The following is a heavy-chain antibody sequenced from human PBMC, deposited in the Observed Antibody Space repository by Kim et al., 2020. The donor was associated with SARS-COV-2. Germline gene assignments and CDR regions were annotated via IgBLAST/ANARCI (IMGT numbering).Heavy chain of an antibody. Sequence: GGSLRLSCVASGFTFTNAWMNWVRQAPGKGLEWVGRVKTKTDGGTTDYAAPVKDRFTISRDDSKSTVSLQMNSLKTEDTAVYYCAAYGGHHYWGQGTLVTVSS. CDR1: GFTFTNAW. CDR2: VKTKTDGGTT. V-gene: IGHV3-15*01. CDR3: AAYGGHHY. J-gene: IGHJ4*02. D-gene: IGHD4-17*01.